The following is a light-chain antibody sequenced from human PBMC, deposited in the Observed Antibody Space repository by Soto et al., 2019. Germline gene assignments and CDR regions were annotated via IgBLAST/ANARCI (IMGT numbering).Light chain of an antibody. V-gene: IGKV3-20*01. CDR1: QSIASNY. CDR2: AAS. J-gene: IGKJ2*01. CDR3: QQFASSPPYT. Sequence: EIVLRQSPGTLSLSPGERATLSCRASQSIASNYLAWYQQKPGQAPRLLIYAASNRATGIPDRFSGSGSGTDFTLTISRLEPEDFAVYYCQQFASSPPYTFGQGTKVDIK.